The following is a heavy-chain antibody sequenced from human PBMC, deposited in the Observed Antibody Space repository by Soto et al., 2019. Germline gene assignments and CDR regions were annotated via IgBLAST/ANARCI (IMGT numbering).Heavy chain of an antibody. Sequence: QAQLVQSGAEVKKPGSSVKVSCKASGGTFSNYAISWVRQAPGQGLEWMGGIIPLFRTPDYSQKFQGRVSITADESTNTAYMELSSLRSEDTAVYYCARDKARLQLGGNDYYAMDVWGQGTKVTGSS. J-gene: IGHJ6*02. CDR3: ARDKARLQLGGNDYYAMDV. CDR1: GGTFSNYA. V-gene: IGHV1-69*12. CDR2: IIPLFRTP. D-gene: IGHD5-12*01.